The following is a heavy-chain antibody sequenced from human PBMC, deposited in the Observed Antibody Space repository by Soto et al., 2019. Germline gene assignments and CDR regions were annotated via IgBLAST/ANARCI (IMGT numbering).Heavy chain of an antibody. CDR2: IHYSGST. CDR1: GGSISNSGYY. CDR3: ARLGYDSSAYFEDIDY. D-gene: IGHD3-22*01. Sequence: QLQLQESGPGLVKPSETLSLTCTVSGGSISNSGYYWGWIRQPPGKGLEWIGNIHYSGSTHYNPSLKSQVTISVATSKNQFSLNLSSVTATDTAVYFCARLGYDSSAYFEDIDYWGQGTLVTVSS. J-gene: IGHJ4*02. V-gene: IGHV4-39*01.